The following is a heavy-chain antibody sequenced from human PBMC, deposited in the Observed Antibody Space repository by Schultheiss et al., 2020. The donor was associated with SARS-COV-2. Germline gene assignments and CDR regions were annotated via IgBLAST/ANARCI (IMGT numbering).Heavy chain of an antibody. CDR1: GFTFSNAW. D-gene: IGHD3-22*01. CDR2: ISSSSSYI. V-gene: IGHV3-21*01. CDR3: ARDPRQPSYYYDSSGYSSSDVGWFDP. J-gene: IGHJ5*02. Sequence: GSLRLSCAASGFTFSNAWMSWVRQAPGKGLEWVSSISSSSSYIYYADSVKGRFTISRDNAKNSLYLQMNSLRAEDTAVYYCARDPRQPSYYYDSSGYSSSDVGWFDPWGQGTLVTVSS.